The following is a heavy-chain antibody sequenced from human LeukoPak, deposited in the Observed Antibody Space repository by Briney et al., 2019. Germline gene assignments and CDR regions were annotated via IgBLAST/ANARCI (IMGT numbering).Heavy chain of an antibody. CDR2: IKQDGSEK. CDR3: ARGQYYFAY. CDR1: GFTFSSYW. Sequence: GGSLRLSCAASGFTFSSYWMSWVRQAPGEGLEWVANIKQDGSEKYYVDSVKGRFTISRDNSKNTLYLQMNSLRAEDTAVYYCARGQYYFAYWGQGTLVTVSS. V-gene: IGHV3-7*01. J-gene: IGHJ4*02.